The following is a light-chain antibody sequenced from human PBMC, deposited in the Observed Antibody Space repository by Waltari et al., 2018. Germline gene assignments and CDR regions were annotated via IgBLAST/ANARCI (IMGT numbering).Light chain of an antibody. CDR1: SSNVGSHR. V-gene: IGLV1-44*01. J-gene: IGLJ2*01. CDR2: GND. Sequence: QSVLTQPPSASGTPGQRVTIPCSGSSSNVGSHRVNWYQQFPGTAPKLLIYGNDQRPSGVPDRFSGSKSGTSASLAISGLQSEDEADYYCIAWDDSLNGAVFGGGTKLTVL. CDR3: IAWDDSLNGAV.